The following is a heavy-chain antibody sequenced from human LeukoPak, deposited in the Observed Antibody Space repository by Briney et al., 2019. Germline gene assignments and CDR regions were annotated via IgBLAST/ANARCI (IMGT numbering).Heavy chain of an antibody. J-gene: IGHJ6*03. V-gene: IGHV3-21*01. CDR1: GFTFSSYS. CDR3: ARGRRSGGSYYYYMDV. Sequence: GGSLRLSCAASGFTFSSYSMNWLRQAPGKGLEWVSSISSSSSYIYYADSVKGRFTISRDNAKNSLYLQMNSLRAEDTAVYYCARGRRSGGSYYYYMDVWGKGTTVTASS. D-gene: IGHD2-15*01. CDR2: ISSSSSYI.